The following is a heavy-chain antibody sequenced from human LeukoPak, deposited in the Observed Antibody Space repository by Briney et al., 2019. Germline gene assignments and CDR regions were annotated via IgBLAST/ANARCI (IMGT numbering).Heavy chain of an antibody. CDR3: AGAYCGGDCYSGRAFDI. J-gene: IGHJ3*02. CDR1: GYSINSGYY. Sequence: SETLSLTCTVSGYSINSGYYWGCLRQPPGKGLEWIAIIYHSGSTYYNPSLKSRVTISVDTSKNQFSLKLSSVTAADTAVYDCAGAYCGGDCYSGRAFDIWGQGTMATVSS. D-gene: IGHD2-21*02. V-gene: IGHV4-38-2*02. CDR2: IYHSGST.